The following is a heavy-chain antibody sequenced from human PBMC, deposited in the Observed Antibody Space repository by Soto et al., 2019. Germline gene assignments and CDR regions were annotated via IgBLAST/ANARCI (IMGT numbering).Heavy chain of an antibody. V-gene: IGHV3-23*01. D-gene: IGHD3-10*01. J-gene: IGHJ3*02. CDR2: ISGSGGST. CDR3: AKSITMVLVVPHAFDI. Sequence: EVQLLESGGGLVQPGGSLRLSCAASGFTFSSYAMSWVRQAPGKGLEWVSAISGSGGSTYYADSVKGRFTISRDNSKNTLYLKMNSLIAEDTAVYYCAKSITMVLVVPHAFDIWGQGTMVTVSS. CDR1: GFTFSSYA.